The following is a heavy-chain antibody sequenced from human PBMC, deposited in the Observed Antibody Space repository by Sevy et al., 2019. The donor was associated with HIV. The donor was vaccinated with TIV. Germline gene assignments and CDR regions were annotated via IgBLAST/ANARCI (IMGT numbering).Heavy chain of an antibody. CDR1: GYTFTSYG. D-gene: IGHD2-2*01. CDR2: ISAYNGNT. CDR3: ARDSAHQLLLIWFDP. Sequence: ASVKVSCKASGYTFTSYGISWVRQAPGQGLEWMGWISAYNGNTNYAQKLQGRVTMTTDTSTSTAYMELRSLRSDDTAVYYCARDSAHQLLLIWFDPWGQGTLVTVSS. J-gene: IGHJ5*02. V-gene: IGHV1-18*01.